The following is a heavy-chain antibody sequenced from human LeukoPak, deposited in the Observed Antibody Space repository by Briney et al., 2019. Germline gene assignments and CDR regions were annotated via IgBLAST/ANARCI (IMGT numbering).Heavy chain of an antibody. CDR1: GGSISSGGYY. J-gene: IGHJ4*02. Sequence: SETLSLTCTVSGGSISSGGYYWSWIRQHPGKGLEWIGYTYYSGSTYYNPSLKSRVTISVDTSKNQFSLKLSSVTAADTAVYYCARVRRGYSYGFFDYWGQGTLVTVSS. D-gene: IGHD5-18*01. CDR2: TYYSGST. CDR3: ARVRRGYSYGFFDY. V-gene: IGHV4-31*03.